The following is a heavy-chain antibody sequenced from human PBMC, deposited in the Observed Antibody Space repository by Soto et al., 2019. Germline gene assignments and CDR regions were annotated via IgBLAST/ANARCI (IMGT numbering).Heavy chain of an antibody. CDR2: ISAYNGNT. D-gene: IGHD2-15*01. CDR3: ARDLGPYCSGGSCYIGY. Sequence: ASVKVSCKASGYTFTSYGISWVRQAPGQGLEWMGWISAYNGNTNYAQKLQGRVTMTTDTSTSTAYMELRSLRSDDTAVYYCARDLGPYCSGGSCYIGYWGQGTLVTVSS. CDR1: GYTFTSYG. V-gene: IGHV1-18*01. J-gene: IGHJ4*02.